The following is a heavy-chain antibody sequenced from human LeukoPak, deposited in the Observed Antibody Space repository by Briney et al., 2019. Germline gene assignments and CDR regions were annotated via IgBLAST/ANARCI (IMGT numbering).Heavy chain of an antibody. Sequence: SETLSLTCTVSGGSISGYCWGWIRQPPGKELEWMGYIYNRGTTNYNPSLKSRVTISVDKSKNQFSLKLSSVTAADTAVYYCARVGWPSRGAGDYWGQGTLVTVS. CDR2: IYNRGTT. CDR1: GGSISGYC. D-gene: IGHD1-26*01. V-gene: IGHV4-59*12. J-gene: IGHJ4*02. CDR3: ARVGWPSRGAGDY.